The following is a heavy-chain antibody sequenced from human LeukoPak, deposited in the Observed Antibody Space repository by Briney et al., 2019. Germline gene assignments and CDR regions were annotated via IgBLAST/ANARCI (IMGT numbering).Heavy chain of an antibody. J-gene: IGHJ4*02. V-gene: IGHV3-30*03. Sequence: PGGSLRLSCAASGFTFSSYGMHWVRQAPGKGLEWVAVIVYDGSKKFYVDSVKGRFTISRDNAKNSLYLQMNSLRAEDTAVYYCARDPLDYWGQGTLVTVSP. CDR1: GFTFSSYG. CDR3: ARDPLDY. CDR2: IVYDGSKK.